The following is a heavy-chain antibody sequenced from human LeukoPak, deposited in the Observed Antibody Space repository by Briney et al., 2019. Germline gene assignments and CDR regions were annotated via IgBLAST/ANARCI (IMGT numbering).Heavy chain of an antibody. D-gene: IGHD4-17*01. Sequence: PGKSLKISCQGSGYTFTNYWIGWVRQMPGKGLEWMGIVFPGGSDTRYGPSFQGQVTISADKSISTAYLQWSSLKASDTAIYYCARHGTAYVYGDSIDYWGQGTLVTVSS. J-gene: IGHJ4*02. V-gene: IGHV5-51*01. CDR2: VFPGGSDT. CDR1: GYTFTNYW. CDR3: ARHGTAYVYGDSIDY.